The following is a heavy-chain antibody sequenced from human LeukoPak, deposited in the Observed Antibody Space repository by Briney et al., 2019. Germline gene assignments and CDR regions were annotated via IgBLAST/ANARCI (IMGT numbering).Heavy chain of an antibody. Sequence: SETLSLTCTVSGGPISSSSYYWGWIRQPPGKGLEWIGYIYHSGSTYYNSSLKSRVTISVDTSKNQFSLKLSSVTAADTAVYYCARDDQAAMWDYYYGMDVWGQGTTVTVSS. CDR1: GGPISSSSYY. D-gene: IGHD2-2*01. CDR2: IYHSGST. J-gene: IGHJ6*02. V-gene: IGHV4-39*07. CDR3: ARDDQAAMWDYYYGMDV.